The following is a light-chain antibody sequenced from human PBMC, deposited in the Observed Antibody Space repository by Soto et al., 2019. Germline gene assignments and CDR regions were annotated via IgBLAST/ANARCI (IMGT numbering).Light chain of an antibody. CDR1: LSLTAN. Sequence: EIVLTQSPGTLSLSPGERATLSCRASLSLTANLAWYQQKPGQAPRPLIYGASTRAAGIPDRFSGSGSGTDFTLTISRLEPEDVAVYFCQQYGSSPLTFGGGTKVEIK. CDR3: QQYGSSPLT. CDR2: GAS. V-gene: IGKV3-20*01. J-gene: IGKJ4*01.